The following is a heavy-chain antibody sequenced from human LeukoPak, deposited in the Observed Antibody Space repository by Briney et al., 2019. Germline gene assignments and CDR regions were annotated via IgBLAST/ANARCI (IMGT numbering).Heavy chain of an antibody. CDR1: GDSVSSNSAA. V-gene: IGHV6-1*01. CDR2: TYYRSKWYN. CDR3: ARVAADYYDSSGYSVGAFDI. J-gene: IGHJ3*02. Sequence: SQTLSLTCAISGDSVSSNSAAWNWIRQSPSRGLEWLGSTYYRSKWYNDYAVSVKSRITINPDTSKNQFSLQLNSVTPEDTAVYYCARVAADYYDSSGYSVGAFDIWGQGTMVTVSS. D-gene: IGHD3-22*01.